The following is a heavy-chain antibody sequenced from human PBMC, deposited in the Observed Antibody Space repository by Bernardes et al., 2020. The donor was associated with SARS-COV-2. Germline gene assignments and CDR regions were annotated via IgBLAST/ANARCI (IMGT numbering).Heavy chain of an antibody. D-gene: IGHD1-26*01. Sequence: SETLSLTCTVSGGSISSYYWSWIRQPPGKGLEWIGYIYYSGSTNYNPSLKSRVTISVDTSKNQFSLKLSSVTAADTAVYYCARELLGGDAFDIWGQGTMVTVSS. CDR3: ARELLGGDAFDI. J-gene: IGHJ3*02. CDR2: IYYSGST. CDR1: GGSISSYY. V-gene: IGHV4-59*01.